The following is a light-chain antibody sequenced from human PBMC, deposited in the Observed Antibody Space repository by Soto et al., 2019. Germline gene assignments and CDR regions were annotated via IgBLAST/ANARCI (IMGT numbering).Light chain of an antibody. CDR1: QSVSSN. CDR2: GAS. Sequence: EIVLTQSPGTLSLSPGERATLSCRASQSVSSNYLAWYQHKPGQAPRLLIYGASTRPTGIPTRFSGSGSGTEFTLAITSLQSEDFALYYCQQYDNWWTFGHGTKVDIK. J-gene: IGKJ1*01. CDR3: QQYDNWWT. V-gene: IGKV3-15*01.